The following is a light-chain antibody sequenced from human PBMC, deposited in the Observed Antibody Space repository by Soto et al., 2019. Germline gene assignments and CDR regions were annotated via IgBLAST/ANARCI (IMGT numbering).Light chain of an antibody. J-gene: IGLJ1*01. CDR3: CSYAGSYNYV. CDR2: DVS. Sequence: QSVLTQPRSGSGSPGQSVTISCTGTSSDVGAYNYVSWYQQHPGKAPKVMIYDVSKRPSGVPDRFSGSKSGTTASLTISGLQADDEADYYCCSYAGSYNYVFGSGTQLTVL. CDR1: SSDVGAYNY. V-gene: IGLV2-11*01.